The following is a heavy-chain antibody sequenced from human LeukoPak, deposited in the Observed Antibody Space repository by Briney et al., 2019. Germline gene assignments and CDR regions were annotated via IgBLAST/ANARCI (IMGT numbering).Heavy chain of an antibody. D-gene: IGHD4-17*01. Sequence: GGSLRLSCAASGFPFSSYAMNWVRQAPGKGLEWVSIIFGSGDTTYYADSVKGRFTVSRDNSKNMLYLQMNNLRPEDTATYYCATTFYGDYYKFDYWGQGTLVTVSS. V-gene: IGHV3-23*01. CDR1: GFPFSSYA. CDR2: IFGSGDTT. J-gene: IGHJ4*02. CDR3: ATTFYGDYYKFDY.